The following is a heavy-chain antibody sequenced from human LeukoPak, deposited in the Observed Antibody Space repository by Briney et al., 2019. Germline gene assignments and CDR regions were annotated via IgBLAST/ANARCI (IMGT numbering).Heavy chain of an antibody. J-gene: IGHJ4*02. CDR2: ISYDGSNK. V-gene: IGHV3-30-3*01. CDR3: VRPFDY. CDR1: GFTFSSYA. Sequence: GRSLRLSCAASGFTFSSYAMHWVRQAPGKGLEWVAVISYDGSNKYYADSVKGRFTISRDNSKNTLYLQMNSLRAEDTAVYYCVRPFDYWGQGTLVTVSS.